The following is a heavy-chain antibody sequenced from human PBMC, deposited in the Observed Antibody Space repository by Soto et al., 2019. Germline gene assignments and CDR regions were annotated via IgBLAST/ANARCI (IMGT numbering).Heavy chain of an antibody. CDR2: IFSSGST. CDR3: AREGSYSAYNFAHGIQLWSFDF. D-gene: IGHD5-12*01. CDR1: GGSTNTFY. J-gene: IGHJ4*02. V-gene: IGHV4-4*07. Sequence: SETLSLTCTVSGGSTNTFYWSWVRQPAGKGLEWIGRIFSSGSTSFNPSLGSRVAMSVDTSKNHFSLNLSSVTAADMAVYYCAREGSYSAYNFAHGIQLWSFDFWGQGALVTVSS.